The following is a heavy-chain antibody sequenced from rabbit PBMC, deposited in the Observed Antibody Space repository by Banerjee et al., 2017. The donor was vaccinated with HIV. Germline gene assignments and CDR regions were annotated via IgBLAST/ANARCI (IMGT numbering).Heavy chain of an antibody. Sequence: QEHLVESGGGLVQPGGSLKLSCKGSGFDFNNYGVTWVRQAPGKGLEWIGYIDPLFNNTYYATWVNGRFTISSHNAQNTLYLQLNSLTAADTATYFCVRDFPYSSSIGLWGQGTLVTVS. J-gene: IGHJ3*01. CDR2: IDPLFNNT. CDR1: GFDFNNYG. V-gene: IGHV1S47*01. CDR3: VRDFPYSSSIGL. D-gene: IGHD1-1*01.